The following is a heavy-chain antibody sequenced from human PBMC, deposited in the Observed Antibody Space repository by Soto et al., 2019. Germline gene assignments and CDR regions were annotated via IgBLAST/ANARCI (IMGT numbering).Heavy chain of an antibody. V-gene: IGHV1-24*01. CDR2: FDPEDGET. CDR1: GYTLTELS. J-gene: IGHJ6*02. Sequence: ASVKVSCKVSGYTLTELSMHWVRQAPGKGLEWMGGFDPEDGETIYAQKFQGRVTMSVDTSKKQFSLKLNSVTAADTALYYCATRDSYYGMDFWGQGTTVTVSS. CDR3: ATRDSYYGMDF.